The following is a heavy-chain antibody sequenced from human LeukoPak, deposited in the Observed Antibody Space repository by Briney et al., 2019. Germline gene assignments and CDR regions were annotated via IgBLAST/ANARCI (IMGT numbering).Heavy chain of an antibody. J-gene: IGHJ4*02. CDR3: ARDCFGSTNCYTDY. Sequence: ASVTVSCTASGYTFTSYGISWVRQAPGQGLEWLGWTSAYNDDTDYVQKLQGRVTMTTDTSTSTAYMELRSLRSDDTAVYYCARDCFGSTNCYTDYWGQGTLVTVSS. D-gene: IGHD2-2*02. CDR1: GYTFTSYG. CDR2: TSAYNDDT. V-gene: IGHV1-18*01.